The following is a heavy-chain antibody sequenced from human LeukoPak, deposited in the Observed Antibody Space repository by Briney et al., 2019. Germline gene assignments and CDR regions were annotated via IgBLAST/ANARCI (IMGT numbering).Heavy chain of an antibody. J-gene: IGHJ4*02. CDR3: ARGNTKSYGDHYDY. D-gene: IGHD5-18*01. Sequence: SQTLSLTCTVSGGSISSGGYFWSWIRQHPGKGLEWIGYMYNSGSTYYNPSLKSRVTISGDTSKNQSSLKLSSVTVADTAMYYCARGNTKSYGDHYDYWGQGTLVTVSS. CDR2: MYNSGST. V-gene: IGHV4-31*03. CDR1: GGSISSGGYF.